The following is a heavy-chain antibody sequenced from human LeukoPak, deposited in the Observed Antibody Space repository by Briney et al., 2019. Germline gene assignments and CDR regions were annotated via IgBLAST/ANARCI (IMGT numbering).Heavy chain of an antibody. CDR3: ARGNDSPYAHPFDY. D-gene: IGHD1-1*01. J-gene: IGHJ4*02. CDR1: GLAFGSYW. CDR2: MNQDGSEK. V-gene: IGHV3-7*03. Sequence: GGSLRLSCAASGLAFGSYWMNWVRQAPGKGLEWVANMNQDGSEKNYVDSVKGRFTISRDNTKNSLFLQMDSLRAEDTAFYYCARGNDSPYAHPFDYWGQGTLVTVSS.